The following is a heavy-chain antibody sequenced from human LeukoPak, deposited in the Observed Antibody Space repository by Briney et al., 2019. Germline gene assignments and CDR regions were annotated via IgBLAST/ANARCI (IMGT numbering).Heavy chain of an antibody. CDR1: GYTFTGYY. J-gene: IGHJ6*03. Sequence: GASVKVSCKASGYTFTGYYMHWVRQAPGQGLEWRGWINPNSGGTNYAQKFQGRVTMTRDTSIITTYMELSRLTSDDTAVYYCARGQGLVGPTSDYYYMDVWGKGTTVTVSS. CDR2: INPNSGGT. D-gene: IGHD1-26*01. CDR3: ARGQGLVGPTSDYYYMDV. V-gene: IGHV1-2*02.